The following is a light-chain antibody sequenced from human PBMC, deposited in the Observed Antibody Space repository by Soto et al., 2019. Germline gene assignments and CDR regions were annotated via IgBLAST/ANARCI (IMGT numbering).Light chain of an antibody. CDR1: QSISSW. CDR2: DAS. J-gene: IGKJ4*01. V-gene: IGKV1-5*01. Sequence: DIQITQYPSTLSASVGDRVTITCRASQSISSWLAWYQQKPGKAPKLLIYDASSLESGVPSRFSGSGSGTEFTLTISSLQPDDFATYYCQQYNSYPLPFGGGTKVAIK. CDR3: QQYNSYPLP.